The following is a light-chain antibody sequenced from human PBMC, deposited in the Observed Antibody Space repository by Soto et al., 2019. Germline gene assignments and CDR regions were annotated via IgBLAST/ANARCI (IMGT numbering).Light chain of an antibody. CDR1: QSVLYSSNNKNY. V-gene: IGKV4-1*01. CDR3: QQYYSTPLFT. J-gene: IGKJ3*01. CDR2: WAS. Sequence: DIVMTQSPDSLAVSLGERATINCKSSQSVLYSSNNKNYLAWYQQKPGQPPKLLIYWASTRESGVPDRFSGSGSATDFTLTISSLQAEDVALYYCQQYYSTPLFTFGPGPNVDIK.